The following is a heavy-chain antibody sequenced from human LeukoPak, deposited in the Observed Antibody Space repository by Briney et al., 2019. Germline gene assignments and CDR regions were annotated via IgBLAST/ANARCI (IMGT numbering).Heavy chain of an antibody. CDR1: RFTFSDYY. V-gene: IGHV3-11*05. CDR3: ARADRTSWFDY. J-gene: IGHJ4*02. CDR2: ISNSGSST. Sequence: GGSLRLSCAASRFTFSDYYMVWIRQAPGKGLEWVSYISNSGSSTKYADSVKSRFTISRDNAKNSLSLQMNSVRPEDTAVYYCARADRTSWFDYWGQGTLATVSS. D-gene: IGHD2-2*01.